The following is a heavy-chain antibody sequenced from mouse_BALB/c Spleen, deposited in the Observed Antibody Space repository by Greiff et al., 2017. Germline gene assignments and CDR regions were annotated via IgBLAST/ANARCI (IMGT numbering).Heavy chain of an antibody. V-gene: IGHV10-1*02. CDR1: GFTFNTYA. CDR3: VRHWSSMDY. CDR2: IRSKSNNYAT. Sequence: EVQLVESGGGLVQPKGSLKLSCAASGFTFNTYAMNWVRQAPGKGLEWVARIRSKSNNYATYYADSVKDRFTISRDDSQSMLYLQMNNLKTEDTAMYYCVRHWSSMDYWGQGTSVTVSS. J-gene: IGHJ4*01.